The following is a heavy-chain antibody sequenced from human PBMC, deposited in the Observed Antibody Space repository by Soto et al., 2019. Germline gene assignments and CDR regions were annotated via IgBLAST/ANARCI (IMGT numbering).Heavy chain of an antibody. D-gene: IGHD2-2*01. Sequence: ASVKVSYKASGYTFTSYYMHWVRQAPGQGLEWMGIINPSGGSTSYAQKFQGRVTMTRDTSTSTVYMELSSLRSEDTAVYYCAREIGIVVVPAASVYYYYGMDVWGQGTTVTVSS. CDR1: GYTFTSYY. V-gene: IGHV1-46*01. CDR3: AREIGIVVVPAASVYYYYGMDV. J-gene: IGHJ6*02. CDR2: INPSGGST.